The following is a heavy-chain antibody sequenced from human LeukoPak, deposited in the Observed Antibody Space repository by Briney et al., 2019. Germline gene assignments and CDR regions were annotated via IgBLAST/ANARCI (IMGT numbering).Heavy chain of an antibody. J-gene: IGHJ5*02. CDR3: ARYRAIWFGELGFRA. CDR1: GGSISSGSYY. V-gene: IGHV4-61*09. CDR2: INHSGST. D-gene: IGHD3-10*01. Sequence: PSQTLSLTCTVSGGSISSGSYYWSWIRQPAGKGLEWIGEINHSGSTNYNPSLKSRVTISVDTSKNQFSLKLSSVTAADTAVYYCARYRAIWFGELGFRAWGQGTLVTVSS.